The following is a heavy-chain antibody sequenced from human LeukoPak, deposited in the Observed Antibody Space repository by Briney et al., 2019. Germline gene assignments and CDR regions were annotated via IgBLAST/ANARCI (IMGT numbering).Heavy chain of an antibody. CDR3: ARADGNISWFDP. CDR2: IIPIFGTA. Sequence: SVKVSCKASGGTFSSYAISWVRQAPGQGLEWMGGIIPIFGTANYAQKFQGRVTITTDESTSTANMELSSLRSEDTAVYYCARADGNISWFDPWGQGTLVTVSS. D-gene: IGHD1/OR15-1a*01. V-gene: IGHV1-69*05. CDR1: GGTFSSYA. J-gene: IGHJ5*02.